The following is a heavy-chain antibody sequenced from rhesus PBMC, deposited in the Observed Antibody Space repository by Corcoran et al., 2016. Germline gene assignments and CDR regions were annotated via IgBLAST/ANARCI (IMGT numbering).Heavy chain of an antibody. J-gene: IGHJ4*01. CDR1: GGSLRSRY. CDR2: INGSGSST. Sequence: QLQLQESGPGLVKPSETPSVTCAVAGGSLRSRYWSWIRQAPGKGREGVGYINGSGSSTNYNPSLKSRVTLSVDTSKNQLSLKLSSVTAADTAVYYCASDWPYCTGSGCYAGIHWGQGVLVTVSS. CDR3: ASDWPYCTGSGCYAGIH. V-gene: IGHV4-169*02. D-gene: IGHD2-21*01.